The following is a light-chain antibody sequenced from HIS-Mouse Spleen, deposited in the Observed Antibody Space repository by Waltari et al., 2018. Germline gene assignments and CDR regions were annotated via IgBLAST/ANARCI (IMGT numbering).Light chain of an antibody. J-gene: IGLJ3*02. CDR3: SSYTSSSTWV. CDR2: EVS. Sequence: QSALTQPASVSGSPGQSITISCTGTSSDVGGYNYVSWYQQHPGKAPKLMIYEVSNRPSGVSNRFSGSKSGNMASLTISGLQAEDEADYYCSSYTSSSTWVFAGGTKLTVL. V-gene: IGLV2-14*01. CDR1: SSDVGGYNY.